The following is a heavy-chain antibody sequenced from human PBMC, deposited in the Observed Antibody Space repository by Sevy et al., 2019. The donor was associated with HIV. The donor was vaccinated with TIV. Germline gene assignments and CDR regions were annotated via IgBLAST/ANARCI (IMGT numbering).Heavy chain of an antibody. Sequence: GGSLRLSCAAAGFIFNSHAMSWVRQAPGKGLEWVSTISGSGGYTYYPDSLKGRFTISRDNSKNTVDLQMNSLRAEDTAVYYCTNRGVVIITGFDYWGQGTLVTVSS. CDR2: ISGSGGYT. D-gene: IGHD1-20*01. V-gene: IGHV3-23*01. J-gene: IGHJ4*02. CDR1: GFIFNSHA. CDR3: TNRGVVIITGFDY.